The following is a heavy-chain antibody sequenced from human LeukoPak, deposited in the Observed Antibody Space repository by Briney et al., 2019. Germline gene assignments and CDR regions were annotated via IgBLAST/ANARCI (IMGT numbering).Heavy chain of an antibody. CDR3: ARIPDYGDYPSYYYMDV. J-gene: IGHJ6*03. CDR2: INPNSGGT. Sequence: GASVKVSCKASGYTFTGYYMHWVRQAPGQGLGWMGWINPNSGGTNYAQKFQGRVTMTRDTSISTAYMELSRLRSDDTAVYYCARIPDYGDYPSYYYMDVWGKGTTVTVSS. CDR1: GYTFTGYY. D-gene: IGHD4-17*01. V-gene: IGHV1-2*02.